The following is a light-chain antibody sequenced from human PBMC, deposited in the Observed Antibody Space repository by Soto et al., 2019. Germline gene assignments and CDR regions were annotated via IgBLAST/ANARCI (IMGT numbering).Light chain of an antibody. CDR2: EVS. V-gene: IGLV2-8*01. J-gene: IGLJ2*01. CDR1: SSDVGAYNY. Sequence: QSVLTQPPSASGSPGQSVTISCTGTSSDVGAYNYVSWYQQSPGKAPKPLIYEVSKRPSGVPDRFSGSKSGNTASLTVSGLQAEDEADYYCNSYACHKFVIFGGGTKVTVL. CDR3: NSYACHKFVI.